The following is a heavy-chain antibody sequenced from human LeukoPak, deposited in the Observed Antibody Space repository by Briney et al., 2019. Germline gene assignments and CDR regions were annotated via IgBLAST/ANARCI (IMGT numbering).Heavy chain of an antibody. CDR2: IKTDGRTT. Sequence: GGSLRLSCAASGMTFSNHWMHWVRQAPGKGLVWVSLIKTDGRTTIYADSVKGRFTISRDNGKSTLYLQMNSLRAEDTAIYYCTTGPSYGYEWWGQGAVVTVSS. J-gene: IGHJ4*02. D-gene: IGHD3-16*01. CDR3: TTGPSYGYEW. CDR1: GMTFSNHW. V-gene: IGHV3-74*01.